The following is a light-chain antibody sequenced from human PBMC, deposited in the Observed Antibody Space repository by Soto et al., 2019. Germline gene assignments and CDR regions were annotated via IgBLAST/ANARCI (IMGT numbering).Light chain of an antibody. CDR1: QSVSSW. J-gene: IGKJ1*01. V-gene: IGKV1-5*03. CDR3: QQYNTYSWT. CDR2: KAS. Sequence: DIQMTQSPSTLSASVGDRVTITCRASQSVSSWLAWFQQKSGKAPKLLIYKASILESGVRSRFSGSGSGTEFTLTISSLQPDDFATYYCQQYNTYSWTVGQGTKVDLK.